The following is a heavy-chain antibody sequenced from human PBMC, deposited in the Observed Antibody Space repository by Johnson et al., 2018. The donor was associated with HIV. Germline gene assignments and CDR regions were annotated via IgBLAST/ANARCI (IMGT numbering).Heavy chain of an antibody. CDR2: IAHDESIT. J-gene: IGHJ3*02. Sequence: QVQLVESGGGVVQPGGSLRLSCAASGFTFADYGMHWVRQPPGKGLEWVAFIAHDESITHYADSVKGRFTMSRDNSKNTLYLQMKSLRPEDTAVYYCAKDVKEWSPAFDIWGQGTVVTVSS. D-gene: IGHD3-3*01. V-gene: IGHV3-30*02. CDR1: GFTFADYG. CDR3: AKDVKEWSPAFDI.